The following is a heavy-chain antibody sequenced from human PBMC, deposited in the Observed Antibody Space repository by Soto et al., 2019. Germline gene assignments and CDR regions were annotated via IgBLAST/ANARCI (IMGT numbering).Heavy chain of an antibody. V-gene: IGHV3-74*03. Sequence: GGSLRLSCAASGFTFSDSWMHWVRQAPGKGLVWVSLISSDGGTTMYADSVKGRFTISRDNAKNTLFLQTNSLRAEDTAVYYCSTSRVTLAGIGTSYYWGQGTLVTVSS. CDR1: GFTFSDSW. D-gene: IGHD6-19*01. CDR2: ISSDGGTT. CDR3: STSRVTLAGIGTSYY. J-gene: IGHJ4*02.